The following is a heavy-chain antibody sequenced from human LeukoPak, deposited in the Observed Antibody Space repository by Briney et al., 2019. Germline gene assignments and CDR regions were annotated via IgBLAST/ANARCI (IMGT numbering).Heavy chain of an antibody. CDR2: ISGSGGST. J-gene: IGHJ4*02. V-gene: IGHV3-23*01. Sequence: PGGSLRLSCAASGFTFSRYSMNWVRQAPGKGLEWVSTISGSGGSTYYADSVKGRFTISRDNSKNMLYLQMNSLRAEDTAVYYCAKDEMARTNSYWGQGTLVTVSS. CDR1: GFTFSRYS. D-gene: IGHD1-1*01. CDR3: AKDEMARTNSY.